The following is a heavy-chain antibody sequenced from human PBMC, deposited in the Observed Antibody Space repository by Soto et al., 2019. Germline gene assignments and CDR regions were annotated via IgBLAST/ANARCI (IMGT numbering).Heavy chain of an antibody. CDR2: ISSSGSTI. J-gene: IGHJ6*02. D-gene: IGHD1-20*01. CDR3: AREPLTGTTYYYYYGMDV. CDR1: GFTFSDYY. V-gene: IGHV3-11*01. Sequence: QVQLVESGGGLVKPGGSLRLSCAASGFTFSDYYMSWIRQAPGKGLEWVSYISSSGSTIYYAVSVKGRFTISRDNAKNSLYLQMNSLRAEDTAVYYCAREPLTGTTYYYYYGMDVWGQGTTVTVSS.